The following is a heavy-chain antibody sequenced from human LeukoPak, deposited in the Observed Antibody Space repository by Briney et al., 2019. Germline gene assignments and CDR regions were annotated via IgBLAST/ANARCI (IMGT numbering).Heavy chain of an antibody. V-gene: IGHV3-23*01. CDR2: ISGSGGST. Sequence: GGSLRLSCAASGFTFSSYGMSWVRQAPGKGLEWVSAISGSGGSTYYADSVKGRFTISRDNSKNTLYLQMNSLRAEDTAVYYCAKVPLGITMVRGVFYYWGQGTLVTVSS. CDR3: AKVPLGITMVRGVFYY. CDR1: GFTFSSYG. D-gene: IGHD3-10*01. J-gene: IGHJ4*02.